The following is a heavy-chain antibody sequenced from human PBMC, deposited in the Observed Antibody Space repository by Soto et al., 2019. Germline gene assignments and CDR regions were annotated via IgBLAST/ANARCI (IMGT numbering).Heavy chain of an antibody. J-gene: IGHJ3*02. V-gene: IGHV3-48*02. CDR1: GFTFSSYS. CDR3: ARRQGWLQWRNAFDI. Sequence: EVQLVESGGGLVQPGGSLRLSCAASGFTFSSYSMNWVRQAPGKGLEWVSYISSSSSTIYYADSVKGRFTISRDNAKNSRNMQMNSMRYKDTAMYYCARRQGWLQWRNAFDIWGQGTMVTVSS. D-gene: IGHD5-12*01. CDR2: ISSSSSTI.